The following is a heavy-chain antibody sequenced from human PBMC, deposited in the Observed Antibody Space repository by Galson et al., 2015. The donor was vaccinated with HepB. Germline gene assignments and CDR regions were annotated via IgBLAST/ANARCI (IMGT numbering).Heavy chain of an antibody. CDR2: IWYDGSNK. J-gene: IGHJ4*02. D-gene: IGHD6-19*01. CDR1: GFTFSSYS. CDR3: ARDRGSGWVKYSFDY. Sequence: SLRLSCAASGFTFSSYSMNWVRQAPGKGLEWVAVIWYDGSNKYYADSVKGRFTISRDNSKNTLYLQMNSLRAEDTAVYYCARDRGSGWVKYSFDYWGQGTLVTVSS. V-gene: IGHV3-33*08.